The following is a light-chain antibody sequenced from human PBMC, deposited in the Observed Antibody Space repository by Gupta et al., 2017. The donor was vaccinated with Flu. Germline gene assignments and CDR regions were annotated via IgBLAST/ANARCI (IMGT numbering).Light chain of an antibody. CDR2: DNN. J-gene: IGLJ3*02. CDR3: GTWDSSLSAWV. V-gene: IGLV1-51*01. Sequence: LLTQTTTVTAAAGQKVTISCSGSSSNIGTNYVTWYQQLPGTAPKLLIYDNNKRPSGIPDRFSGSKSGTSATLGITGLQTGDEADYYCGTWDSSLSAWVFGGGTKLTVL. CDR1: SSNIGTNY.